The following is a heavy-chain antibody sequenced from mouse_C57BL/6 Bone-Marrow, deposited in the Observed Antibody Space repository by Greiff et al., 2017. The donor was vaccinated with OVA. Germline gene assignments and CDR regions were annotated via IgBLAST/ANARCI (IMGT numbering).Heavy chain of an antibody. CDR2: IDPENGDT. J-gene: IGHJ4*01. Sequence: VQLQQSGAELVRPGASVKLSCTASGFNIKDDYMHWVKQRPEQGLEWIGWIDPENGDTEYASKFQGKATITADTSSNTAYLQLSSLTSEDTAVYDCYTTTVVAPRAIDYWGQGTSVTVSS. V-gene: IGHV14-4*01. CDR3: YTTTVVAPRAIDY. CDR1: GFNIKDDY. D-gene: IGHD1-1*01.